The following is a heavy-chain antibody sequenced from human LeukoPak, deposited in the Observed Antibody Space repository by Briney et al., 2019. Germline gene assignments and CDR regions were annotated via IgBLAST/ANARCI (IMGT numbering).Heavy chain of an antibody. CDR3: ARGHSSSSWSLFDY. D-gene: IGHD6-6*01. CDR1: GFTFSSYA. V-gene: IGHV3-23*01. J-gene: IGHJ4*02. Sequence: GGSLRLSCAASGFTFSSYAMSWVRQAPGKGLEWVSAISGSGGSTYYADSVKGRFTISRDNSKNTLYLQMNSLRAEDTAVYYCARGHSSSSWSLFDYWGQGTLVTVSS. CDR2: ISGSGGST.